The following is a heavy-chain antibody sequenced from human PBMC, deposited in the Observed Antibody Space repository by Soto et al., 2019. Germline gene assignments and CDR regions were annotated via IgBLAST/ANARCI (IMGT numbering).Heavy chain of an antibody. V-gene: IGHV4-34*01. CDR2: INHSGST. CDR3: ARALGSLTVTTGNYFDY. CDR1: GGSFSGYY. J-gene: IGHJ4*02. D-gene: IGHD4-17*01. Sequence: SETLSLTCAVYGGSFSGYYWSWIRQPPGKGLEWIGEINHSGSTNYNPSLKSRVTVSVATAKNQISLKLSSVTAADTAVYYCARALGSLTVTTGNYFDYWGQGTLVTVSS.